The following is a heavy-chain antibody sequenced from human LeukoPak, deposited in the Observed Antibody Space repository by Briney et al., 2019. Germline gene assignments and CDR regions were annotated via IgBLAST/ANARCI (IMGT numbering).Heavy chain of an antibody. V-gene: IGHV3-15*01. J-gene: IGHJ5*02. Sequence: GSLRLSCAASGFTFSNAWMSWVRQAPGKGLEWVGRIKSKTDGGTTDYAAPVKGRFTISRDDSKNTLYLQMNSLKTEDTAMYYCTTDAYCGGDCYSPWGQGTLVPVSS. CDR3: TTDAYCGGDCYSP. D-gene: IGHD2-21*02. CDR1: GFTFSNAW. CDR2: IKSKTDGGTT.